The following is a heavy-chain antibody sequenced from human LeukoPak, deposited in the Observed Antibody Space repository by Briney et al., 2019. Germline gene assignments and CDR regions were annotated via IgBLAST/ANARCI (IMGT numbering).Heavy chain of an antibody. J-gene: IGHJ5*02. V-gene: IGHV4-34*01. CDR1: GGSFSGYY. CDR3: ARGRYNWNYSGYXXXDP. CDR2: INHSGST. Sequence: SETLSLTCAVYGGSFSGYYWSWIRQPPGKGLEWIGEINHSGSTNYNPSLKSRVTISVDTSKNQFSLKLSSVTAADTAVYYCARGRYNWNYSGYXXXDPWGQGTLVTVSS. D-gene: IGHD1-7*01.